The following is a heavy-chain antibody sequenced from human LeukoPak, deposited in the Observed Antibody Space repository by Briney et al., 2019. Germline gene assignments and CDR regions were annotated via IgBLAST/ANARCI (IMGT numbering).Heavy chain of an antibody. J-gene: IGHJ4*02. CDR2: IRSKAYGGTT. V-gene: IGHV3-49*04. Sequence: TGGSLRLSCAASGFTFSSYSMNWVRQAPGKGLEWVGFIRSKAYGGTTEYAASAKGRFTISRDDSKSIAYLQMNSLKTEDTAVYYCTRGPDGSGGFDYWGQGTLVTVSS. D-gene: IGHD6-19*01. CDR1: GFTFSSYS. CDR3: TRGPDGSGGFDY.